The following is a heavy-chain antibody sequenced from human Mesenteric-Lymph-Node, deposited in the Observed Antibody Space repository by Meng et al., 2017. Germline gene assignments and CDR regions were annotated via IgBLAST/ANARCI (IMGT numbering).Heavy chain of an antibody. D-gene: IGHD6-13*01. CDR3: ARDSLAAGILLSPVELDY. J-gene: IGHJ4*02. V-gene: IGHV1-69*04. CDR2: IIPILGIA. CDR1: CGTFCTYP. Sequence: QARLVSLGAEVKNPGSSLKASVKASCGTFCTYPISWVRQASGQGIEWMGRIIPILGIANYAQKFQGRVTITADKSTSTAYMELSSLRSEDTAVYYCARDSLAAGILLSPVELDYWGQGTLVTVSS.